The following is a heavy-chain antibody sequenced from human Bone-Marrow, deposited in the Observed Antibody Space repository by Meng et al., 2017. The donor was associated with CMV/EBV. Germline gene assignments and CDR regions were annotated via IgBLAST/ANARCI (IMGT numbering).Heavy chain of an antibody. CDR2: INPNSGGT. CDR3: ARVSHSSSGWRGPFDY. Sequence: ASVKVSCKASGYTFTGYYMHWVRQAPGQGLEWMGWINPNSGGTNYAQKFQGRVTMTRDTSISTAYMELSRLRSDDTAVYYCARVSHSSSGWRGPFDYWGQGKLVTGAS. V-gene: IGHV1-2*02. CDR1: GYTFTGYY. D-gene: IGHD6-19*01. J-gene: IGHJ4*02.